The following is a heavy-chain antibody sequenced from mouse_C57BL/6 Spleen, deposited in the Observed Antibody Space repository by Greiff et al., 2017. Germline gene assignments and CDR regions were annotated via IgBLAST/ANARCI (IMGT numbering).Heavy chain of an antibody. D-gene: IGHD2-3*01. CDR2: IGPGSGST. CDR3: AIDDAAGFAY. Sequence: VQLQQSGAELVKPGALVKISCTASGYTFTDYYINWVKQRPGQGLEWIGKIGPGSGSTFYNEKFKGKATLTADKSSSTAYMQLSSLTSEDSAVYFCAIDDAAGFAYWGQGTLVTVSA. J-gene: IGHJ3*01. CDR1: GYTFTDYY. V-gene: IGHV1-77*01.